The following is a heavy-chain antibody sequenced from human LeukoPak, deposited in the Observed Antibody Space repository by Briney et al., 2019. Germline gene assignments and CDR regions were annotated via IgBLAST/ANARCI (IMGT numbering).Heavy chain of an antibody. CDR3: ARDHCSGGGCSPNHHWYFDL. CDR1: GGSISSSNW. J-gene: IGHJ2*01. V-gene: IGHV4-4*02. Sequence: PSGTLSLTCAVSGGSISSSNWWSWVRQPPGKGLEWIGEIFHSGSTNYNPCLKSRVTISVDKSKNQFSLKLSSVTAADTAVYYCARDHCSGGGCSPNHHWYFDLWGRGTLVTVSS. D-gene: IGHD2-15*01. CDR2: IFHSGST.